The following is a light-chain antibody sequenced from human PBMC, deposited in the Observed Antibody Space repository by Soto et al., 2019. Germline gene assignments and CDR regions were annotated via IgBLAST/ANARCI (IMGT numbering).Light chain of an antibody. Sequence: VLTQFPGTLSLSPGEAVILSCRASESVNNYLNWYQQKPGQAPRLLIYGGSTRAAGIPDRFSGSGSGTDFTLTINRLEPEDLALYYCQHHGASPLFTFGPGTRVDFK. CDR2: GGS. CDR1: ESVNNY. J-gene: IGKJ3*01. V-gene: IGKV3-20*01. CDR3: QHHGASPLFT.